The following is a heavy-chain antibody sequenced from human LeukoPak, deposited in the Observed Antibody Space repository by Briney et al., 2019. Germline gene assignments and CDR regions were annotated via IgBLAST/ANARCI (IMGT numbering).Heavy chain of an antibody. D-gene: IGHD1-14*01. CDR3: TRDIRLTTDRDAFDI. Sequence: PGGSLRLSCAASGFIFSNHWMNWVRQAPGKGPEWVSSISGSGWTIYDADSVKGRFTTSRDNAKNSLYLQMNSLRPEDTAVYFCTRDIRLTTDRDAFDIWGQGTKVTVSS. V-gene: IGHV3-21*01. J-gene: IGHJ3*02. CDR2: ISGSGWTI. CDR1: GFIFSNHW.